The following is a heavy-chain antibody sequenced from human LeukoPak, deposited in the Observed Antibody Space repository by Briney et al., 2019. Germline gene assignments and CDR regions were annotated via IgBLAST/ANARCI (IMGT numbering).Heavy chain of an antibody. CDR2: IYYSGST. V-gene: IGHV4-59*01. J-gene: IGHJ5*02. D-gene: IGHD5-12*01. Sequence: PSETLTLTCTVSGGSISSYYWSWIRQPPGKGLEWIGYIYYSGSTNYNPSLKSRVTISVDTSENQFSLKLSSVTAADTAVYYCARDGGYSGYDYPYNWFDPWGQGTLVTVSS. CDR1: GGSISSYY. CDR3: ARDGGYSGYDYPYNWFDP.